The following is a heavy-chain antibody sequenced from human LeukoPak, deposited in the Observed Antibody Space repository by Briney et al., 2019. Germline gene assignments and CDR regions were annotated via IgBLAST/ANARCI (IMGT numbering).Heavy chain of an antibody. Sequence: ASVKVSCKASGYTFTSYDINWVRQATGQGLEWMGWMNPNSGGTNYAQKFQGRVTMTRDTSISTAYMELSRLRSDDTAVYYCARYSSSWYGGYDYWGQGTLVTVSS. CDR2: MNPNSGGT. J-gene: IGHJ4*02. CDR3: ARYSSSWYGGYDY. V-gene: IGHV1-2*02. CDR1: GYTFTSYD. D-gene: IGHD6-13*01.